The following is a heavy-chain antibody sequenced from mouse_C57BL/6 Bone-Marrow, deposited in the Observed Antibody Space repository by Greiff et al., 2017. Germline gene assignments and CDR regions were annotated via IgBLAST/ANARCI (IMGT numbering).Heavy chain of an antibody. D-gene: IGHD1-1*01. CDR2: IWSGGST. Sequence: VQLQQSGPGLVQPSQSLSITCTVSGFSLTSYGVHWVRQSPGKGLEWLGVIWSGGSTDYNAAFISRLSISKDNSKSQVFFKMNSLQADDTAIYYWARDPYYYGTVYYAMDYWGQGTSVTVSA. CDR3: ARDPYYYGTVYYAMDY. CDR1: GFSLTSYG. V-gene: IGHV2-2*01. J-gene: IGHJ4*01.